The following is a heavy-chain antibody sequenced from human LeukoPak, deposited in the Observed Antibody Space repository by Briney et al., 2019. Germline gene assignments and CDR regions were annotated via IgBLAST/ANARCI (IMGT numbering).Heavy chain of an antibody. V-gene: IGHV1-3*01. CDR3: AGGGRDSGYADYFDY. CDR1: GYTFTSYA. D-gene: IGHD5-12*01. CDR2: INAGNGNT. Sequence: ASVKVSCKASGYTFTSYAMHWVRQAPGQRLEWMGWINAGNGNTKYSQKFQGRVTITRDTSASTAYMELSSLRSEDTAVYYCAGGGRDSGYADYFDYWGQGTLVTVSS. J-gene: IGHJ4*02.